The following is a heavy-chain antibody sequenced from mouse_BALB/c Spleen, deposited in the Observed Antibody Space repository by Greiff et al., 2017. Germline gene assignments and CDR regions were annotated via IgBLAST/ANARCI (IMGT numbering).Heavy chain of an antibody. CDR1: GDSITSCY. J-gene: IGHJ2*01. CDR3: ARFYYDGSSYFDY. Sequence: EVQVVESGPRLVKPSQTLSLTCSVTGDSITSCYWNWIRKFPGNKLEYMEYISYSGSTYYNPSLKSRISITLDTSKNQYYLQLNSVTTEDTATNYCARFYYDGSSYFDYWGQSTTLTVAT. CDR2: ISYSGST. D-gene: IGHD1-1*01. V-gene: IGHV3-8*02.